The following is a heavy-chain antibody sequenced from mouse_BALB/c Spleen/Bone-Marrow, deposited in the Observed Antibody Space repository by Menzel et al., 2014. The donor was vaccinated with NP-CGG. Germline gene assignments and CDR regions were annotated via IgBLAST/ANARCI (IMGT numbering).Heavy chain of an antibody. J-gene: IGHJ2*01. CDR1: GYAFTNYL. D-gene: IGHD1-3*01. CDR3: ARSEDNYADY. Sequence: EQLQQAGAELVRPGTSVKVSCKASGYAFTNYLIEWVKQRPGQGLEWIGVINPGSGGTNYNEKFKGKAALTADKSSSTAYMQLSSQTSDDSAVYFCARSEDNYADYWGQGTTLTVSS. V-gene: IGHV1-54*01. CDR2: INPGSGGT.